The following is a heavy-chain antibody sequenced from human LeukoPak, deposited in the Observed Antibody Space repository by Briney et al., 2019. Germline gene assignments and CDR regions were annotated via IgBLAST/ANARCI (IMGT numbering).Heavy chain of an antibody. CDR3: ARGYDTEMVRVLEY. D-gene: IGHD3-10*01. J-gene: IGHJ4*02. V-gene: IGHV3-11*05. CDR2: ISGSSSYT. Sequence: GGSLRLSCAASGFTFTDYFMSWIRQTPGRGLEWVSYISGSSSYTNHADSVKGRFTISRDNAKNTLYLQMNSLRAEDTAVYYCARGYDTEMVRVLEYWGQGTLVTVPS. CDR1: GFTFTDYF.